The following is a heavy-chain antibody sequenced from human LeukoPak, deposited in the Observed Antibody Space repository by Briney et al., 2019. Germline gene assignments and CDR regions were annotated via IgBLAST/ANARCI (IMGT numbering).Heavy chain of an antibody. D-gene: IGHD2-21*02. V-gene: IGHV3-21*01. J-gene: IGHJ4*02. CDR2: ISGSSRYI. CDR3: ARTASYCGGDCYSFTLLDY. Sequence: GGSLRLSCAASGFTFSSYSMNWVRQAPGKGLEWVSSISGSSRYIYYADSVKGRFTISRDNAKNSLYLQMNSLRAEDTAVFYCARTASYCGGDCYSFTLLDYWSQGTLVTVSS. CDR1: GFTFSSYS.